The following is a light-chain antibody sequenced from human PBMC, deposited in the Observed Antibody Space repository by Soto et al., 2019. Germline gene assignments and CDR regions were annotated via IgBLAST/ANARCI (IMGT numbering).Light chain of an antibody. CDR1: QSISSW. J-gene: IGKJ1*01. V-gene: IGKV1-5*03. Sequence: DIQMTQSPSTLSASVGDRVTINCRASQSISSWLAWYQQKPGKAPKLLIYKASSLESGVPSRFSGSGSGTEFTLTISSLQPDDFATYYCQQYNSYWRTFGQGTKVDIK. CDR3: QQYNSYWRT. CDR2: KAS.